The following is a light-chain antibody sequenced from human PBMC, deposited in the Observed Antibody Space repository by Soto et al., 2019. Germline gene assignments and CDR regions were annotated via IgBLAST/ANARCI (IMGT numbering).Light chain of an antibody. J-gene: IGKJ1*01. Sequence: IHMIHSPATLSGSVLDRVTSTCLASQTISSWLAWYQQKPGKAPKLLIYKASTLKSGVPSRFSGSGSGTEFTLTISSLQPDDFATYYCQHYNSYSEAFGQGTKVDI. CDR2: KAS. CDR1: QTISSW. V-gene: IGKV1-5*03. CDR3: QHYNSYSEA.